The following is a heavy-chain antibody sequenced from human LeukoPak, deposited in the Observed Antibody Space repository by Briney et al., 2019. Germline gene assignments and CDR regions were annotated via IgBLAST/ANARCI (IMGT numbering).Heavy chain of an antibody. CDR3: ARDNSVGDIAWWFDP. D-gene: IGHD3-16*02. V-gene: IGHV1-2*02. CDR2: INPHSGGT. Sequence: GASVKVSCKASGYTFTDYFMHWVRQAPGQGLEWMGWINPHSGGTNYAQKFQGRVTMTRDTSISSAYVELNRLRSDDTAVYYCARDNSVGDIAWWFDPWGQGTLVTVSS. CDR1: GYTFTDYF. J-gene: IGHJ5*02.